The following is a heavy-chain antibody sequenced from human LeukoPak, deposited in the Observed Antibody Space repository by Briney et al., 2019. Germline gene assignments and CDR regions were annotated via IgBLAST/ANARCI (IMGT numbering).Heavy chain of an antibody. J-gene: IGHJ4*02. D-gene: IGHD5-12*01. CDR3: ATLGYSGYDSDY. Sequence: LVNVSCKASGGTFSSYAISWVRQAPGQGLEWMGGIIPIFGTANYAQKLQGRVTMTTDTSTSTAYMELRSLRSEDTAVYYCATLGYSGYDSDYWGQGTLVTVSS. V-gene: IGHV1-69*05. CDR2: IIPIFGTA. CDR1: GGTFSSYA.